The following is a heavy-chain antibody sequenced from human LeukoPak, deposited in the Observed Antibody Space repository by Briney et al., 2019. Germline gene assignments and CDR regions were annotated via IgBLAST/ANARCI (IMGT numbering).Heavy chain of an antibody. V-gene: IGHV3-48*03. CDR1: GFTFSFHE. D-gene: IGHD3-22*01. CDR3: ARASYDSSGYYRIDI. J-gene: IGHJ3*02. CDR2: ISSTGNSI. Sequence: GGSLRLSCAASGFTFSFHEMNWVRQAPGKGLEWVSYISSTGNSIYYADSVKGRFIISRDNAKNSLYLQMNSLRGEDTAVYYCARASYDSSGYYRIDIWGQGTMVTVSS.